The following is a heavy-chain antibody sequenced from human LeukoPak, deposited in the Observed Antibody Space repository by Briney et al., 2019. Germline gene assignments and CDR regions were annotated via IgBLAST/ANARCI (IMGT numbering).Heavy chain of an antibody. CDR2: IYYSGSA. CDR3: ARVGYSYGFFDY. D-gene: IGHD5-18*01. J-gene: IGHJ4*02. Sequence: PSETLSLTCTVSGGSISGFYWDWIRQPPGKGLEWIGFIYYSGSANYNPSLKSRVTMSVDTSKNQFSLKLSSVTAADTAVYYCARVGYSYGFFDYWGQGTLVTVSS. CDR1: GGSISGFY. V-gene: IGHV4-59*01.